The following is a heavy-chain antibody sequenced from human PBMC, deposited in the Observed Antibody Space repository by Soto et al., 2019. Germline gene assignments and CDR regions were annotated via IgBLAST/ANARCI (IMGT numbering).Heavy chain of an antibody. CDR2: TYYRSKWYN. CDR3: ARDRLGWDVLRFLEWLSNPYAYYYYYGMDV. D-gene: IGHD3-3*01. V-gene: IGHV6-1*01. J-gene: IGHJ6*02. Sequence: LSQTLSLTCAISGDSVSSNSAAWNWIRQSPSRGLEWLGRTYYRSKWYNDYAVSVKSRITINPDTSKNQFSLQLNSVTPEDTAVYYCARDRLGWDVLRFLEWLSNPYAYYYYYGMDVWGQGTTVTVSS. CDR1: GDSVSSNSAA.